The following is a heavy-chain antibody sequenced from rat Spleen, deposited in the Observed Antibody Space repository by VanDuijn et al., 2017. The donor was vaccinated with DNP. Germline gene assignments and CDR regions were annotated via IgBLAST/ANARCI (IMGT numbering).Heavy chain of an antibody. V-gene: IGHV5-25*01. J-gene: IGHJ4*01. CDR2: ISPSGGST. CDR3: ATDRHNNYVMDA. Sequence: EVQLVESGGGLVQPGRSMKLSCAASGFTFSNYYMAWVRQAPTKGLEWVASISPSGGSTYYPDSVKGRFTISRDNAKSTLYLQMDSLRSEDTATYYCATDRHNNYVMDAWGQGASVTVSS. D-gene: IGHD1-10*01. CDR1: GFTFSNYY.